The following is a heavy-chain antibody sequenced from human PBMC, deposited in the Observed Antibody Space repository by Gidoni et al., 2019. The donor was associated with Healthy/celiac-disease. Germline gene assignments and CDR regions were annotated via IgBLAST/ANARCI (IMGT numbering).Heavy chain of an antibody. J-gene: IGHJ4*02. CDR1: GGTFRSYA. CDR3: ARDGARCDSSGCPFDY. CDR2: IIPIFGTA. V-gene: IGHV1-69*01. D-gene: IGHD3-22*01. Sequence: QVQLVQSGAEVKKPGSSVKVSCKASGGTFRSYAISWVRQAPGQGLEWMGGIIPIFGTANYAQKFQGRVTITADESTSTAYMELSSLRSEDTAVYYCARDGARCDSSGCPFDYWGQGTLVTVSS.